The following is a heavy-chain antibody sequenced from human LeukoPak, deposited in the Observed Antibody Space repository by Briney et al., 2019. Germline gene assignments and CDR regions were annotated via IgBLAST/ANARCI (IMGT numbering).Heavy chain of an antibody. CDR1: GFTFSSYD. J-gene: IGHJ4*02. D-gene: IGHD5-24*01. Sequence: PGRSLRLSCAASGFTFSSYDMHWVRQAPGKGLEWVAVISYDGSNKYYADSVKGRFTISRDNSKNTLYLQMNSLRAEDTAVYYCAKAVEIGDIDYWGQGTLVTVSS. CDR2: ISYDGSNK. CDR3: AKAVEIGDIDY. V-gene: IGHV3-30*18.